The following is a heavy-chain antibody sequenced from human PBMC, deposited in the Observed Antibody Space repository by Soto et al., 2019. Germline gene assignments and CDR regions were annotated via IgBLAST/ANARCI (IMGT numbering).Heavy chain of an antibody. V-gene: IGHV3-48*02. Sequence: AGCLRLSCAASGFTFSGYSMNWVRHAPGKGLEWVSYISSSSSTIYYADSVKGRFTISRDNAKNSLYLQMNSLRDEYTAVYYCARITSPPPYGMDGWGQGTTVTVSS. CDR3: ARITSPPPYGMDG. J-gene: IGHJ6*02. D-gene: IGHD1-20*01. CDR1: GFTFSGYS. CDR2: ISSSSSTI.